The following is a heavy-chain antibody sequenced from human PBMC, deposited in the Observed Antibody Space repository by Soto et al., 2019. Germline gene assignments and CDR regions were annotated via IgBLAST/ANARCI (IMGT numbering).Heavy chain of an antibody. J-gene: IGHJ4*02. CDR3: ARWATVASYFDY. CDR2: IYYSGST. D-gene: IGHD4-4*01. Sequence: QVQLQESGPGLAKPSETLSLTCTVSGGSVSSGSYYWSWIRQPPGKGLEWIGYIYYSGSTNYNPSLKSRVTISVDTSKNQFSLKLSSVTAADTAVYYCARWATVASYFDYWGQGTLVTVSS. V-gene: IGHV4-61*01. CDR1: GGSVSSGSYY.